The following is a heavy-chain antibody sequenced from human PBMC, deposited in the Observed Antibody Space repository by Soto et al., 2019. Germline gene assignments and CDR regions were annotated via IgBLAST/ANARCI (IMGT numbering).Heavy chain of an antibody. CDR3: ARHFSPIAVVVAANPYYFDY. CDR2: IYYSGST. Sequence: PSEALSLTCTVSGGSIISYYWSWILQPPGKGREWIGYIYYSGSTNYNPSLKSRVTISVDTSKNQFSLKLSSVTAADTAVYYCARHFSPIAVVVAANPYYFDYWGQGTLVTVSS. V-gene: IGHV4-59*01. J-gene: IGHJ4*02. CDR1: GGSIISYY. D-gene: IGHD2-15*01.